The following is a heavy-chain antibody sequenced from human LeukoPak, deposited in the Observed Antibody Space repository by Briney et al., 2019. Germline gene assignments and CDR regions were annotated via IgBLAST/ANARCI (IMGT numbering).Heavy chain of an antibody. CDR3: AKEYGTYYDFWSGYPDYGMDV. D-gene: IGHD3-3*01. CDR2: ISGSGGST. CDR1: GFTFSSYA. Sequence: GGSLRLSCAASGFTFSSYAMSWVRQAPGKGLEWVSAISGSGGSTYYADSVKGRFTISRDNSKNTLYLQMNSLRAEDTAVYYCAKEYGTYYDFWSGYPDYGMDVWGQGTTVTVSS. V-gene: IGHV3-23*01. J-gene: IGHJ6*02.